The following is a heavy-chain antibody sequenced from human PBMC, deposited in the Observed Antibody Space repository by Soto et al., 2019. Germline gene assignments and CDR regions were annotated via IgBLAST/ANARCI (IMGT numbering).Heavy chain of an antibody. Sequence: ESGGGLVQPGRSLSLSCAASGFPFDDYAMHWVRQAPGKGLGMVSGIGWNSGSIGYADSVKLRFTISRDNAKNYLYLQMNSLRAEDTTLYDCAKDIQWNYGSGSYSDYWGQGTLVTVSS. D-gene: IGHD3-10*01. CDR3: AKDIQWNYGSGSYSDY. CDR2: IGWNSGSI. CDR1: GFPFDDYA. V-gene: IGHV3-9*01. J-gene: IGHJ4*02.